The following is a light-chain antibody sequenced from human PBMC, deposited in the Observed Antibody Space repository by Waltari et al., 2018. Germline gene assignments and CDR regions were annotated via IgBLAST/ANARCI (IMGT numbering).Light chain of an antibody. J-gene: IGKJ2*01. CDR2: GSS. CDR3: QHYGTSYT. V-gene: IGKV3-20*01. CDR1: QSVRGTY. Sequence: EIVLTQSPGTLSLSPGEGVTLSCRASQSVRGTYLAWYQQKPGQAPRLLIYGSSNRATGTPHRFSGSGSVTVFTLTITGLEPEDFAVYYCQHYGTSYTFGQGTKLEI.